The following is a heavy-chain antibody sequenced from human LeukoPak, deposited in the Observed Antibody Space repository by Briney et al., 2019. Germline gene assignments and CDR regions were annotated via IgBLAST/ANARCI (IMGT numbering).Heavy chain of an antibody. D-gene: IGHD3-3*02. V-gene: IGHV1-69*13. CDR2: IIPIFGTA. CDR3: ARVFMSRIFGVVILNWFDP. CDR1: GGTFSSYA. Sequence: GASVKVSCKASGGTFSSYAISWVRQAPGQGLEWMGGIIPIFGTANYAQKFQGRVTITADESTSTAYMELSSLRSEDTAVYYCARVFMSRIFGVVILNWFDPWGQGTLVTVSS. J-gene: IGHJ5*02.